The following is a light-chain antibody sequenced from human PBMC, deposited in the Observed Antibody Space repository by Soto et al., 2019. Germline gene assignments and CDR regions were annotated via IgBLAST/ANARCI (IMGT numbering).Light chain of an antibody. V-gene: IGKV3-15*01. Sequence: EVVMRQSPPTLSVSPVEGATLSCRASQGLGATLAWYQHKPGQTPRLLIYDTSTRATGVPTRFSGSRSGAEFTLTINSLQSEDFAVYYCQPYNNWPLTFGGGTKVDI. CDR3: QPYNNWPLT. J-gene: IGKJ4*01. CDR2: DTS. CDR1: QGLGAT.